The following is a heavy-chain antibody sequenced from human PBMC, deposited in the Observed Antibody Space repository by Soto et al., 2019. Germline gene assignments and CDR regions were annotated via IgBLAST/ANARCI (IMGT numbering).Heavy chain of an antibody. CDR3: ARDPHYFYDSTGYYDY. CDR1: GYTFSSYW. D-gene: IGHD3-22*01. Sequence: PGGSMRLSFAASGYTFSSYWVHWVRQAPGKGLVWVSRINSDGSSTSYADSVKGRFTISRDNAKNTLYLQMDSLRAEDTAVYYCARDPHYFYDSTGYYDYWGQGTLVTVSS. CDR2: INSDGSST. V-gene: IGHV3-74*01. J-gene: IGHJ4*02.